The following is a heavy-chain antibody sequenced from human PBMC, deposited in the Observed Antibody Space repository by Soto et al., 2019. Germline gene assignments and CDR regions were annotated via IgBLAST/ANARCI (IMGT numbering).Heavy chain of an antibody. J-gene: IGHJ4*02. D-gene: IGHD3-9*01. CDR2: TIPIFDST. V-gene: IGHV1-69*01. CDR3: TRAKGDTLTGYFYLDL. Sequence: QVQLVQSGAEVKKPGSSVKVSCRSSGGSFSNYVISWVRQAPGQGLEWMGGTIPIFDSTRYAQNFQGRVRITADESTDTPYMELTGLRSEDTAVYYCTRAKGDTLTGYFYLDLWGQGTLVTGSS. CDR1: GGSFSNYV.